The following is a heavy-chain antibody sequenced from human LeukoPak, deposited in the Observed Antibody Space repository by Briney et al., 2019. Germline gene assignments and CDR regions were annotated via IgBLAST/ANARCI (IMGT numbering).Heavy chain of an antibody. D-gene: IGHD1-26*01. V-gene: IGHV4-30-2*01. CDR2: IYHSGST. J-gene: IGHJ4*02. Sequence: SETLSLTCAVSGGSISSGGYSWGWIRQPPGKGLEWIGYIYHSGSTYYNPSLKSRVTISVDRSKNQFSLKLSSVTAADTAVYYCARGPRSYMVDYWGQGTLVTVSS. CDR3: ARGPRSYMVDY. CDR1: GGSISSGGYS.